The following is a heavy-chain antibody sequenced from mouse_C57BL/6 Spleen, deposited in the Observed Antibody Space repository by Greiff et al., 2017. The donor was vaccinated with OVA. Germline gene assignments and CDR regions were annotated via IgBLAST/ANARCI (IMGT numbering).Heavy chain of an antibody. CDR1: GFTFTHCY. D-gene: IGHD1-1*01. Sequence: EVQLVESGGGLVQPGGSLSLSCAASGFTFTHCYMSWVRQPPGKALEWLGFIRNKANGYTTEYSASVKGRFTISRDNSQSILYLQMNALRAEDSATYYCARLDPYGSSLWAMDYWGQGTSVTVSS. CDR2: IRNKANGYTT. J-gene: IGHJ4*01. CDR3: ARLDPYGSSLWAMDY. V-gene: IGHV7-3*01.